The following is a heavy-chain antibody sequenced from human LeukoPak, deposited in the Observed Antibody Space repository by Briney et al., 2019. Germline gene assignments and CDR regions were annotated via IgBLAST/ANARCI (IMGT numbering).Heavy chain of an antibody. Sequence: GSLRLSCAASGFTFSDYALGWVRQAPGRGLEWVATLSGSGAGTYYSDSVQGRFTISRDNSKRTLFLQMNSLRAEDTAFYYCAKAELGVDTFFDYWGQGTLVTVSS. V-gene: IGHV3-23*01. D-gene: IGHD3-3*01. CDR3: AKAELGVDTFFDY. J-gene: IGHJ4*02. CDR2: LSGSGAGT. CDR1: GFTFSDYA.